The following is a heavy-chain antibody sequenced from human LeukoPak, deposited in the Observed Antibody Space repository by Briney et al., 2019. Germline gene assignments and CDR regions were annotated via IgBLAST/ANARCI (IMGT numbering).Heavy chain of an antibody. CDR3: ARCTRGYAANGLDV. Sequence: GGSLRLSCAASGFTFSSYSMNWVRQAPGKGLEWVSSISSSSSYIYYADSVKGRFTISRDNAKNSVYLQMNSLRVEDTAVYYCARCTRGYAANGLDVWGQGTTVTVSS. CDR1: GFTFSSYS. CDR2: ISSSSSYI. V-gene: IGHV3-21*04. D-gene: IGHD5-18*01. J-gene: IGHJ6*02.